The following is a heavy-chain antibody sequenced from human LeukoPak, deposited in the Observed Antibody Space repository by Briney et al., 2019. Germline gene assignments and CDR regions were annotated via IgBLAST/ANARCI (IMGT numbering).Heavy chain of an antibody. D-gene: IGHD3-9*01. J-gene: IGHJ4*02. CDR3: ARDGDDILTGYFNY. CDR2: IYHSGST. V-gene: IGHV4-4*02. CDR1: GGSISSSNW. Sequence: SGTLSLTCAVSGGSISSSNWWSWVRQPPGKGLEWIGEIYHSGSTNCNPSLKSRVTISVDKSKNQFSLKLSSVTAADTAVYYCARDGDDILTGYFNYWGQGTLVTVSS.